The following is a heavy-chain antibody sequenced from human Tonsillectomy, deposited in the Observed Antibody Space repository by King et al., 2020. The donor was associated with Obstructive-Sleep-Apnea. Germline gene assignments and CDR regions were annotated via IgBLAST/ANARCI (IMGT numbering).Heavy chain of an antibody. J-gene: IGHJ6*02. V-gene: IGHV3-53*04. Sequence: VQLVESGGGLVQPGGSLRLSCAASGFTVSSNYMSGVRPSAGKGLEGVSGIYSGGSTYYSDSVKGRFTISRHNSKNTLDLQMNSLRAEDTAVYYCAREMNYYGSGSYYGMDVWGQGTTVTVSS. CDR3: AREMNYYGSGSYYGMDV. D-gene: IGHD3-10*01. CDR2: IYSGGST. CDR1: GFTVSSNY.